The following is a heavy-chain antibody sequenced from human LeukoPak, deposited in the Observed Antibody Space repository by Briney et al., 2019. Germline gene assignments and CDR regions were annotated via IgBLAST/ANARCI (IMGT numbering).Heavy chain of an antibody. J-gene: IGHJ4*02. CDR3: AKDLRSYCGGDCYGMD. CDR2: IRYDGSNK. D-gene: IGHD2-21*01. Sequence: GGSLRLSCAASGFTFSNYGLHWVRQAPGKGLEWTAFIRYDGSNKYYADSVKGRFTISRDNSKNTLYLQMNSLRAEDTAVYYCAKDLRSYCGGDCYGMDWGQGTLVTVSS. CDR1: GFTFSNYG. V-gene: IGHV3-30*02.